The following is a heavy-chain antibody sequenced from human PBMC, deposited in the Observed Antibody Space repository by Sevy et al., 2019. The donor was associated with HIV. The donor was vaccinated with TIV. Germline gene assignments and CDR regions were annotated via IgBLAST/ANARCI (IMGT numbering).Heavy chain of an antibody. CDR3: AREGGRGWSIPYYFDY. CDR2: IKQDGSEK. CDR1: GFTFSSYW. Sequence: GGSLRLSCAASGFTFSSYWMSWVRQAPGKGLEWVANIKQDGSEKYYVDSVKGRFTISRDNAKNSLYLQMNSLRAEDTAVYYCAREGGRGWSIPYYFDYWGQGTLVTVSS. D-gene: IGHD6-19*01. J-gene: IGHJ4*02. V-gene: IGHV3-7*01.